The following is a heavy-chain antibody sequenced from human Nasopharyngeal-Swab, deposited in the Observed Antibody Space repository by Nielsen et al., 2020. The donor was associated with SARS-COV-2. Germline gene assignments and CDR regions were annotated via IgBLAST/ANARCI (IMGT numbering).Heavy chain of an antibody. CDR1: GFTFSSYG. V-gene: IGHV3-33*01. Sequence: LSLTCAASGFTFSSYGMHWVRQAPGKGLEWVAVIWYDGSNKYYADSVKGRFTISRDNSKNTLYLQMNSLRAEDTAVYYCARDIGVGATPQDYWGQGTLVTVSS. D-gene: IGHD1-26*01. CDR2: IWYDGSNK. J-gene: IGHJ4*02. CDR3: ARDIGVGATPQDY.